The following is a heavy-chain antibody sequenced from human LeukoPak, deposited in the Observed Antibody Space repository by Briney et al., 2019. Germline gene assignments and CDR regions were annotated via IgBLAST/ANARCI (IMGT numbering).Heavy chain of an antibody. D-gene: IGHD3-22*01. CDR2: INPNSGGT. CDR1: GYTFTGYY. CDR3: ARKGGYYDSSGYDYFDY. V-gene: IGHV1-2*02. J-gene: IGHJ4*02. Sequence: ASVKVSSKASGYTFTGYYMHWVRQAPGQGLEWMGWINPNSGGTNYAQKFQGRVTMPRDTSITTAYMELRRLRSDDTAVYYCARKGGYYDSSGYDYFDYWGQGTLVTVSS.